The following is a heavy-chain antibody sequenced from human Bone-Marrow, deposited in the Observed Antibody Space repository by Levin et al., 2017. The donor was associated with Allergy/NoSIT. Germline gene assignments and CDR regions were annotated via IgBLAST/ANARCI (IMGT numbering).Heavy chain of an antibody. Sequence: SETLSLICDIDGGSFGDYYWSWIRQTPGNGLEWIGEINSGGHTNYNPSLETRVSMAVDTSKNQFSLKLKSVTAADTSIYYCARDSLTQLRGIPRDLWGQGVVVTVSS. CDR3: ARDSLTQLRGIPRDL. CDR2: INSGGHT. J-gene: IGHJ5*02. V-gene: IGHV4-34*10. D-gene: IGHD3-10*01. CDR1: GGSFGDYY.